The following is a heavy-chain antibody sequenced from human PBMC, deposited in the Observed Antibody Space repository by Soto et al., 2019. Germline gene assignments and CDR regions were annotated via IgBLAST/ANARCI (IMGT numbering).Heavy chain of an antibody. CDR1: GGSISSGGYS. Sequence: SETLSLTCAVSGGSISSGGYSWSWIRQPPGKGLEWIGYIYHSGSTYYNPSLKSRVTISVDTSNNQFSLKLSSVTAADTAVYYCASYPPGRGTYGMDVWGQGTTVTVSS. CDR2: IYHSGST. J-gene: IGHJ6*02. D-gene: IGHD3-10*01. CDR3: ASYPPGRGTYGMDV. V-gene: IGHV4-30-2*01.